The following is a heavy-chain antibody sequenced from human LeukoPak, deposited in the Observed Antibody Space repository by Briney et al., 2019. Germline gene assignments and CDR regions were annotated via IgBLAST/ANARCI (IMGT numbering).Heavy chain of an antibody. CDR3: ARDRGIVGTTGYYYMDV. Sequence: GGSLRLSCAASGFSFSSHWMHWVRQAPGKGPVWVSRINSDGSSTNYADSVKGRFTISRDNAKNTLYLQMNSLRAEDTAVYYCARDRGIVGTTGYYYMDVWGKGTTVTVSS. D-gene: IGHD1-26*01. J-gene: IGHJ6*03. V-gene: IGHV3-74*01. CDR2: INSDGSST. CDR1: GFSFSSHW.